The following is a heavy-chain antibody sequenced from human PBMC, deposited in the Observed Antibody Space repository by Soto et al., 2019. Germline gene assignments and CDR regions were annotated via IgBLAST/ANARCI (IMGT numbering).Heavy chain of an antibody. CDR2: IYYSVST. CDR1: GASITSGGYY. V-gene: IGHV4-31*03. Sequence: SETLSLTCTVSGASITSGGYYWSWIRQHPGKGLEWIGYIYYSVSTYYNPSLKSRVIISVDTSKNQFSLNLSSVTAADTAVYYCARVPRGGWPYYFDYWGQGALVTVSS. D-gene: IGHD6-19*01. CDR3: ARVPRGGWPYYFDY. J-gene: IGHJ4*02.